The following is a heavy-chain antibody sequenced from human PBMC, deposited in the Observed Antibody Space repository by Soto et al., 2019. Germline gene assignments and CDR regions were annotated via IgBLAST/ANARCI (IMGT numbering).Heavy chain of an antibody. CDR1: GGSISSSNW. CDR2: IYYSGST. Sequence: QVQLQESGPGLVKPSGTLSLTCAVSGGSISSSNWWSWVRQPPGKGLEWIGEIYYSGSTYYNPSLKSRVTISVDTSKNQFSLKLSSVTAADTAVYYCARVYLMVYAYGWFDPWGQGTLVTVSS. V-gene: IGHV4-4*02. D-gene: IGHD2-8*01. J-gene: IGHJ5*02. CDR3: ARVYLMVYAYGWFDP.